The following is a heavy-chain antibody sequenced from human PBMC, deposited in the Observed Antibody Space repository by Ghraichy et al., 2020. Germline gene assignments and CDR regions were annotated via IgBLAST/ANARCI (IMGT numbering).Heavy chain of an antibody. CDR1: GFTFSIYS. V-gene: IGHV3-21*01. Sequence: SCAASGFTFSIYSMNWVRQAPGKGLEWVSSITGSSNSYIYYADSVKGRFTISRDNAKNSLYLQMNSLRAEDTAVYYCARGATVTSTYYWGQGTLVTVSS. CDR2: ITGSSNSYI. CDR3: ARGATVTSTYY. D-gene: IGHD4-17*01. J-gene: IGHJ4*02.